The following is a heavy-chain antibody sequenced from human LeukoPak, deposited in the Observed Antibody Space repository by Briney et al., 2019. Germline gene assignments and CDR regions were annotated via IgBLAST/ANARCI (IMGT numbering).Heavy chain of an antibody. J-gene: IGHJ4*02. Sequence: GGSLRLSCAASGFTFSSYSMNWVRQAPGKGLEWVSYISSSSSTIYYADSAKGRFTISRDNAKNSLYLQMNSLRAEDTAVYFCARVGWFGEGGVDYWGQGTLVTVSS. CDR2: ISSSSSTI. CDR3: ARVGWFGEGGVDY. D-gene: IGHD3-10*01. V-gene: IGHV3-48*01. CDR1: GFTFSSYS.